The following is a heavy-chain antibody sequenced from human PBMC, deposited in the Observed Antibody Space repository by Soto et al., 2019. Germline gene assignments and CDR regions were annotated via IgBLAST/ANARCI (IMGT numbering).Heavy chain of an antibody. J-gene: IGHJ3*02. CDR1: GYTFTNYG. Sequence: ASVKVSCKASGYTFTNYGITWVRQAPGQGLEWMGWISANSGDTHYTQKFQGWVTMTRDTSISTAYMELSRLRSDDTAVYYCARVRDAFDIWGQGTMVTVSS. CDR2: ISANSGDT. V-gene: IGHV1-2*04. CDR3: ARVRDAFDI.